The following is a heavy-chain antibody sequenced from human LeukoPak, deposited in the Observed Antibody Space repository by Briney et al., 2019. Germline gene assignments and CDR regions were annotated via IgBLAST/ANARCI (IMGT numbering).Heavy chain of an antibody. CDR1: GFTFGDYA. CDR3: TRAPRFIAAAGMIGDY. CDR2: IRSKAYGGTT. V-gene: IGHV3-49*03. J-gene: IGHJ4*02. D-gene: IGHD6-13*01. Sequence: GRSLRLSCTASGFTFGDYAMSWFRQAPGKGLERVGFIRSKAYGGTTEYAASVKGRFTISRDDSKSIAYLQMNSLKTEDTAVYYCTRAPRFIAAAGMIGDYWGQGTLVTVSS.